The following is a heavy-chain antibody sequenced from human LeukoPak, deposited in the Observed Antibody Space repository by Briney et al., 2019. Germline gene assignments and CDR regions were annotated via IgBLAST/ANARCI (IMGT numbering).Heavy chain of an antibody. J-gene: IGHJ4*02. CDR1: GFTFSSYA. V-gene: IGHV3-30*04. CDR3: ARAERRGYDFWSGYYLPDY. D-gene: IGHD3-3*01. CDR2: ISYDGSNK. Sequence: GGSLRLSCAASGFTFSSYALHWVRQAPGKGLEWVALISYDGSNKFYTDSAKGRFTISRDNAKNTLYLQMNTLRAEDTAVYYCARAERRGYDFWSGYYLPDYWGQGTLVTVSS.